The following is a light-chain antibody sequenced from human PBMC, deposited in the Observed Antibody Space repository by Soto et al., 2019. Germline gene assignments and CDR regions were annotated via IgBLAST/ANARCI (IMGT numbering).Light chain of an antibody. Sequence: EIVLTQSPGTLSLSPGERATLSCRASQSVSNNYLAWYQQKPGQAPRLLIYGASNRATGIPDRFSGSGSGTDFTLTISSLEPEDFAVYFCHQRNKFGQGTRLEIK. CDR2: GAS. J-gene: IGKJ5*01. CDR3: HQRNK. CDR1: QSVSNNY. V-gene: IGKV3D-20*02.